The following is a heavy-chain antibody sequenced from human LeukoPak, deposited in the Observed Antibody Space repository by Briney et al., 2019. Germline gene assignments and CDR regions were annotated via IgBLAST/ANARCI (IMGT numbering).Heavy chain of an antibody. CDR3: ARDRVASGRFGEVAS. CDR1: GFTFSTYS. J-gene: IGHJ5*02. Sequence: GGSLRLSCAASGFTFSTYSMNWVRQAPGKGLEWVSFISGGGSYIYYAESVEGRFTISRDNAKNSLYLQMNSLRAEDTAIYYCARDRVASGRFGEVASWGQGTLVTVSS. D-gene: IGHD3-10*01. CDR2: ISGGGSYI. V-gene: IGHV3-21*01.